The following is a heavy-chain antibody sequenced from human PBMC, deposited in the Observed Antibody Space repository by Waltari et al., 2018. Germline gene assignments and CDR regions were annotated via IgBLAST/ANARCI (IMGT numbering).Heavy chain of an antibody. Sequence: QVQLQESGPGLVKPSETLSLTCTVSGYSISSGYYWGWIRQPPGKGLEWIGSIYHSGSTYYNPSLKSRVTISVDTSKNQCSLKLSSVTAADTAVYYCASSIAAAGTDAFDIWGQGTMVTVSS. V-gene: IGHV4-38-2*02. J-gene: IGHJ3*02. CDR3: ASSIAAAGTDAFDI. D-gene: IGHD6-13*01. CDR2: IYHSGST. CDR1: GYSISSGYY.